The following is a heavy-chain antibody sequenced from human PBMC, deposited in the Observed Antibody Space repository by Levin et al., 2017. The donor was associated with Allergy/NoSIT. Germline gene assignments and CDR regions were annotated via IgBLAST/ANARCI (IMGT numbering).Heavy chain of an antibody. CDR2: INPNSGGT. CDR1: GYTFTGYY. CDR3: ARVVYDSYYYYGMDV. D-gene: IGHD2/OR15-2a*01. V-gene: IGHV1-2*02. J-gene: IGHJ6*02. Sequence: ASVKVSCKASGYTFTGYYMHWVRQAPGQGLEWMGWINPNSGGTNYAQKFQGRVSMTRDTSISTAYIELRRLRSDDTAVYYCARVVYDSYYYYGMDVWGQGTTVTVSS.